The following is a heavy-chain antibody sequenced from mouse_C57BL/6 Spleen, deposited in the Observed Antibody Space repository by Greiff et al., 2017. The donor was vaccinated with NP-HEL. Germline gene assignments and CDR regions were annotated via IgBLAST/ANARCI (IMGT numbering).Heavy chain of an antibody. J-gene: IGHJ4*01. V-gene: IGHV5-17*01. D-gene: IGHD2-1*01. CDR3: ARTDGNYVLDY. CDR1: GFTFSDYG. CDR2: ISSGSSTI. Sequence: EVKLVESGGGLVKPGGSLKLSCAASGFTFSDYGMHWVRQAPEKGLEWVAYISSGSSTIYYADTVKGRFTISRDNAKNTLFLQMTSLRCEDTAMYYCARTDGNYVLDYWGQGTSVTVSS.